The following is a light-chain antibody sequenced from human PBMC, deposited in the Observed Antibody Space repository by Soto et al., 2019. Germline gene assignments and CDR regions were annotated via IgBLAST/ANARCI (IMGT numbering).Light chain of an antibody. J-gene: IGKJ1*01. V-gene: IGKV3-20*01. CDR1: QSVSGSY. Sequence: EIVLTQSPGTLPLSPGERATLSCRASQSVSGSYLAWYQQKPGQAPRLLIYGASSRATGIPDRFSGSGSGTDVTLTIRRLEPEDFAVYYCQQYGSSPWPFGQGTKVDIK. CDR2: GAS. CDR3: QQYGSSPWP.